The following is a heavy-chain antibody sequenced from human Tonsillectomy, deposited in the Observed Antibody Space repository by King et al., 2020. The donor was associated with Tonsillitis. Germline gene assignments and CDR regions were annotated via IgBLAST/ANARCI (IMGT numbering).Heavy chain of an antibody. CDR2: INHDGSVK. D-gene: IGHD2-21*02. CDR1: GFTFTNYW. Sequence: EVQLVESGGGLVQPGGSLRLSCAASGFTFTNYWMSWVRQAPGKGLEWVAYINHDGSVKYHVDSVEGRFTISRDNAKDSLYLQMNSLRAEDTAVYYCARDPGGVTDSWYYFDSWGQGTLVTVSS. J-gene: IGHJ4*02. CDR3: ARDPGGVTDSWYYFDS. V-gene: IGHV3-7*01.